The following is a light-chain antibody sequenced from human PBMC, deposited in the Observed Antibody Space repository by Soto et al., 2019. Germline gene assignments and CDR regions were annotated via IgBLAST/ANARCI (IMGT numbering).Light chain of an antibody. CDR2: DAS. CDR1: QIVTSSF. Sequence: EIVLTQSPGTLSLSPGERATLSCRASQIVTSSFLAWYQQKPGQAPRLLIYDASSRATGIPDRFSGSGSGTDFTLTISSLQSEDFAVYYCQQYNNWPETFGQGTKVDIK. V-gene: IGKV3D-20*02. CDR3: QQYNNWPET. J-gene: IGKJ1*01.